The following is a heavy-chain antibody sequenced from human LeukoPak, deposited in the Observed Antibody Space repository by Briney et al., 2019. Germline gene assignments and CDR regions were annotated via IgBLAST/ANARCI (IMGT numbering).Heavy chain of an antibody. CDR3: ARGGYYYDGSGYPW. CDR2: IYYSGST. CDR1: GGSIGSSNYY. Sequence: PSETLSLTCTVSGGSIGSSNYYWGWIRQPPGKGLEWIGTIYYSGSTYYNPSLKSRVTISVDTSKNQFSLRLSSVTAADTAVYYCARGGYYYDGSGYPWWGQGTLVTVSS. V-gene: IGHV4-39*01. J-gene: IGHJ4*02. D-gene: IGHD3-22*01.